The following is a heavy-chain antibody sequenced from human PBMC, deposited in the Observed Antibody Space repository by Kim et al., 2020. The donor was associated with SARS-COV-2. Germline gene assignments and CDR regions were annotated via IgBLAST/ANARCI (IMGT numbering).Heavy chain of an antibody. CDR1: GFTFSSYA. V-gene: IGHV3-30-3*01. Sequence: GGSLRLSCAASGFTFSSYAMHWVRQAPGKGLEWVAVISYDGSNKYYADSVKGRFTISRDNSKNTLYLQMNSLRAEDTAVYYCARNLWQLGHNWFDPWGQGTLVTVSS. J-gene: IGHJ5*02. D-gene: IGHD6-13*01. CDR2: ISYDGSNK. CDR3: ARNLWQLGHNWFDP.